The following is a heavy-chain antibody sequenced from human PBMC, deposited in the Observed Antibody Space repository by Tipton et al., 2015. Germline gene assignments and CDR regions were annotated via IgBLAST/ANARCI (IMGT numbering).Heavy chain of an antibody. CDR3: ARLDTVTTELDY. CDR2: IYYSGST. D-gene: IGHD4-17*01. Sequence: TLSLTCTVSGGSISSSSYYWGWIRQPPGKGLEWNGSIYYSGSTYYNPSLKSRVTISVDTSKNQFSLKLSSVTAADTAVYYCARLDTVTTELDYWGPGTLVTVSS. CDR1: GGSISSSSYY. V-gene: IGHV4-39*01. J-gene: IGHJ4*02.